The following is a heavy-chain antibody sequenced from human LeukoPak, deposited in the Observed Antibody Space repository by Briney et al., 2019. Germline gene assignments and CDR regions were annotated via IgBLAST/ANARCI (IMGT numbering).Heavy chain of an antibody. CDR3: ARHSSSSYGYFDY. D-gene: IGHD6-6*01. J-gene: IGHJ4*02. CDR2: ISSSGSTI. Sequence: GGSLRLSCAASGFTFSDYYMSWIRQAPGKGLEWVSYISSSGSTIYYADSVKGRFTISRDNAKNSLYLQMSSLRAEDTAVYYCARHSSSSYGYFDYWGQGTLVTVSS. CDR1: GFTFSDYY. V-gene: IGHV3-11*01.